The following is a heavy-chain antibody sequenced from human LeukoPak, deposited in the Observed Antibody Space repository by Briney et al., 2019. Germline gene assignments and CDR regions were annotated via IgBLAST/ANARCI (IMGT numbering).Heavy chain of an antibody. D-gene: IGHD2/OR15-2a*01. CDR3: AKDSVYGPTPFDY. J-gene: IGHJ4*02. CDR2: ISGSGGST. Sequence: HPGGSLRLSCAASGFTFSSYAMSWVRQAPGKGLEWVSAISGSGGSTYYADSVKGRFTISRDNSKNTLYLQMNSLRAEDTAVYYCAKDSVYGPTPFDYWGQGTLVTVSS. CDR1: GFTFSSYA. V-gene: IGHV3-23*01.